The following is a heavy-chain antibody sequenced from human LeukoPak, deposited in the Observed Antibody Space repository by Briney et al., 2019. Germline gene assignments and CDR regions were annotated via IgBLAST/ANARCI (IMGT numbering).Heavy chain of an antibody. J-gene: IGHJ1*01. CDR3: AREELSDYGGNSGYFQH. Sequence: GGSLRLSCAASGFTFSSYGMHWVRQPPGQGLEWMGWINPNSGGTNYAQKFQGRVTMTRDTSISTAYMELSRLRSDDTAVYYCAREELSDYGGNSGYFQHWGQGTLVTVSS. CDR2: INPNSGGT. V-gene: IGHV1-2*02. D-gene: IGHD4-23*01. CDR1: GFTFSSYG.